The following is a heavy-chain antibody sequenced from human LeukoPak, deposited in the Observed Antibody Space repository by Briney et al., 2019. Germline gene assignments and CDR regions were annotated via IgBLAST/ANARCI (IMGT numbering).Heavy chain of an antibody. CDR3: ARDGPWGYCSGGSCYEGGYYYGMDV. Sequence: SSETLSLTCTVSGGSISSYYWSWIRQPPGKGLEWIGYIYYSGSTNYNPSLKSRVTISVDTSKNQFSLKLSSVTAADTAVYYCARDGPWGYCSGGSCYEGGYYYGMDVWGQGITVTVSS. V-gene: IGHV4-59*01. CDR2: IYYSGST. J-gene: IGHJ6*02. CDR1: GGSISSYY. D-gene: IGHD2-15*01.